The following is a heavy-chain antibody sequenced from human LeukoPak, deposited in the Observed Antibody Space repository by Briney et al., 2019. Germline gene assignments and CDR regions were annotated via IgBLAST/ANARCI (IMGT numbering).Heavy chain of an antibody. CDR2: IYYSGST. D-gene: IGHD6-19*01. CDR1: SGSISSNSYY. V-gene: IGHV4-39*07. J-gene: IGHJ4*02. CDR3: ARDRIAVEDYYFDY. Sequence: SETLSLTCTVSSGSISSNSYYWGWIRQPPGKGLEWIGSIYYSGSTYNNPSLKSRVTISVDTSKNQFSLKLSSVTAADTAVYYCARDRIAVEDYYFDYWGQGTLVTVSS.